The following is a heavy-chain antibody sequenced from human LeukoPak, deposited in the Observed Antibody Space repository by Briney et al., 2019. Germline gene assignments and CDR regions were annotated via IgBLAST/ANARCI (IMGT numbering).Heavy chain of an antibody. Sequence: SETLSLTCAVSGYSISSGCYWGWIRQPPGKGLEWIGSIYHSGSTYYNPSLKSRVTISVDTSKNQFSLKLSSVTAADTAVYYCASLGGILAGYWGQGTLVTVSS. CDR3: ASLGGILAGY. D-gene: IGHD3-9*01. CDR1: GYSISSGCY. V-gene: IGHV4-38-2*01. J-gene: IGHJ4*02. CDR2: IYHSGST.